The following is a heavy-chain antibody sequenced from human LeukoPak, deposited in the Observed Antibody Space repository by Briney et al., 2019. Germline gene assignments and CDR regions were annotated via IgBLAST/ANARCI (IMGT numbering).Heavy chain of an antibody. CDR1: GYSISSGYL. CDR3: ARGSGDWTYYFDY. Sequence: SETLSLTCTVSGYSISSGYLWGWIRQPPGKGLEWIGSTYHGGTTYFNPSLKSRVIISEDTSKNQFSLKLSSVTAADTAVYYCARGSGDWTYYFDYWGQGTLVTVSS. CDR2: TYHGGTT. D-gene: IGHD2-21*02. V-gene: IGHV4-38-2*02. J-gene: IGHJ4*02.